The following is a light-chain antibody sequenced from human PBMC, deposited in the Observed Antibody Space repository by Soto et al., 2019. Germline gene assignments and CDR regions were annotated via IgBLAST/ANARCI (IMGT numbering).Light chain of an antibody. CDR3: QQRSNWPRSWT. CDR2: GAS. J-gene: IGKJ1*01. V-gene: IGKV3-11*01. CDR1: QSVSSN. Sequence: EMVMTQSPATLSVSPGERATLSCRASQSVSSNLAWYQQNPGQAPRPLIYGASTTATGTTARFSGSGSGTDFTLTISSLEPEDFAVYYCQQRSNWPRSWTFGQGTKVDIK.